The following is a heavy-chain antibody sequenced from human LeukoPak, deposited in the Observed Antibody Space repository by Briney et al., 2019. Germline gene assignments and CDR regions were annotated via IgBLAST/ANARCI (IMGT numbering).Heavy chain of an antibody. V-gene: IGHV3-30*02. Sequence: GGSLRLSCAASGFTFSSYGMHWVRQAPGKGLEWVAFIRYDGSNKYYADSVKGRFTISRDNSKNTLYLQTNSLRAEDTAVYYCAKDGPVAGDGAFDYWGQGTLVTVSS. CDR2: IRYDGSNK. D-gene: IGHD6-19*01. J-gene: IGHJ4*02. CDR1: GFTFSSYG. CDR3: AKDGPVAGDGAFDY.